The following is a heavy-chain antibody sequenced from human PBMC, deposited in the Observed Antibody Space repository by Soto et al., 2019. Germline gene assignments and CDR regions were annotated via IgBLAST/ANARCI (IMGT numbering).Heavy chain of an antibody. J-gene: IGHJ4*02. CDR2: ISSNGGTT. CDR1: GFTFGSYA. Sequence: EVQLAESGGGMVQPGGSLRLSCVASGFTFGSYAMHWVRQAPGKGLEYVSSISSNGGTTYYGNSVKGRFTISRDNSKNTLYLQMGSLRAEDMAVYYCVRRVSGNYDYWGQGTLVTVSS. CDR3: VRRVSGNYDY. D-gene: IGHD1-7*01. V-gene: IGHV3-64*01.